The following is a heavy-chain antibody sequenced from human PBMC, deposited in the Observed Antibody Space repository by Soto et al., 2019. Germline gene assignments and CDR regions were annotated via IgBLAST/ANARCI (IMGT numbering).Heavy chain of an antibody. CDR2: ISAFNDDT. J-gene: IGHJ5*02. CDR1: GYTFTSYG. V-gene: IGHV1-18*01. D-gene: IGHD3-10*01. Sequence: QLVQSGVEMKNPGASVKVSCKASGYTFTSYGISWVRQAPGQGLEWMGWISAFNDDTNHAQKLQGRVTVTKDTSTSTAYMELRSLKSDDTAMYYCARSGSYYPARNWFGPWGQGTLVIVSS. CDR3: ARSGSYYPARNWFGP.